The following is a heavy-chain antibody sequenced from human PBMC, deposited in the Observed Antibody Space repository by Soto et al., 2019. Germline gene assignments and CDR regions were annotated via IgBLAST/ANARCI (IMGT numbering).Heavy chain of an antibody. CDR3: VRTHISAGLSAVGFDY. D-gene: IGHD6-13*01. J-gene: IGHJ4*02. CDR1: GGSISSGGYY. Sequence: TLSLTCAVSGGSISSGGYYWSWIRQHPGKGLEWIGYIYYSGSTYYNPSLKSRVTISVDTSKNQFSLKLSSVTAADTAVYYCVRTHISAGLSAVGFDYWGQGALVTVSS. CDR2: IYYSGST. V-gene: IGHV4-31*11.